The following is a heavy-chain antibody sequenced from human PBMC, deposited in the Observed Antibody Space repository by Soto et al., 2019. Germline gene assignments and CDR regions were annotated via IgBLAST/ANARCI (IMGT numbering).Heavy chain of an antibody. CDR3: AADVLTYDNGGYFFDGFDT. V-gene: IGHV1-24*01. CDR1: GYTLTELS. D-gene: IGHD3-22*01. Sequence: VKVPCNVSGYTLTELSMDSVRHAPGKGLEWMGGFDPEDGETIYAQKFQGRVTITAEESTSTVYMELSSLRSEDSAVFFCAADVLTYDNGGYFFDGFDTWGQGTMVPVSS. J-gene: IGHJ3*02. CDR2: FDPEDGET.